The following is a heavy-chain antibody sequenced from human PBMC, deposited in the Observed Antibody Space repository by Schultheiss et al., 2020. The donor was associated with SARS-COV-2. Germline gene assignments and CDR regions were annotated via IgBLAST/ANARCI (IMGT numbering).Heavy chain of an antibody. V-gene: IGHV4-39*01. CDR1: GGSISSSSYY. CDR3: AGYSSSWYGY. J-gene: IGHJ4*02. D-gene: IGHD6-13*01. CDR2: IYYSGST. Sequence: SETLSLTCTVSGGSISSSSYYWGWIRQPPGKGLEWIGSIYYSGSTYYNPSLKSRVTISVDTSKNQFSLKLTSVTAADTAVYYCAGYSSSWYGYWGQGTLVTVSS.